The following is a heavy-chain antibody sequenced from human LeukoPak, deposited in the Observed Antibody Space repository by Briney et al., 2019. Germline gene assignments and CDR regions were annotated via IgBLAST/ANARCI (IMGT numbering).Heavy chain of an antibody. D-gene: IGHD4-17*01. V-gene: IGHV3-23*01. CDR2: ISGDGVSP. CDR3: AKEGGDYIFDYFDY. J-gene: IGHJ4*02. CDR1: GFTFNNYA. Sequence: GGSLRLSCAASGFTFNNYALAWVRQTPEKGLECVSAISGDGVSPYYVDSVRGRFTISRDNSKNTLYLQMHSLRVEDTAVYYCAKEGGDYIFDYFDYWGQGTLVTVSS.